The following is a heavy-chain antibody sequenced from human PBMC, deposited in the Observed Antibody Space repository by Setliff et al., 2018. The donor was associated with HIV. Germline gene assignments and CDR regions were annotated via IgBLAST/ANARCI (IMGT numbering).Heavy chain of an antibody. CDR3: VTVVQDDLGVALFDY. Sequence: SETLSLTCAVYGESFSGYYWSWIRQPPGKGLEWIGEINHSGSTNFNPSLKSRATISVDTSKNLFSLKLSSVTAADTAIYYCVTVVQDDLGVALFDYWGQGTLVTVSS. V-gene: IGHV4-34*01. CDR1: GESFSGYY. CDR2: INHSGST. D-gene: IGHD3-3*01. J-gene: IGHJ4*02.